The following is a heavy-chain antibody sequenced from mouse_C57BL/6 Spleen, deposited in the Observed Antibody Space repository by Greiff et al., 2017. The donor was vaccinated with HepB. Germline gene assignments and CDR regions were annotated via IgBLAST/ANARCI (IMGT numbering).Heavy chain of an antibody. CDR3: AGIYYGKDYFDY. J-gene: IGHJ2*01. CDR1: GYTFTSYW. Sequence: QVQLKQPGAELVKPGASVKLSCKASGYTFTSYWMHWVKQRPGQGLEWIGMIHPNSGSTNYNEKFKSKATLTVDKSSSTAYMQLSSLTSEDSAVYYCAGIYYGKDYFDYWGQGTTLTVSS. CDR2: IHPNSGST. V-gene: IGHV1-64*01. D-gene: IGHD2-1*01.